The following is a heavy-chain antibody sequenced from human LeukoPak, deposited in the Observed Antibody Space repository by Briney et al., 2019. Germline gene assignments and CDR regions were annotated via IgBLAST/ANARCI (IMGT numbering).Heavy chain of an antibody. CDR2: IYTSGST. Sequence: SETLSLTCTVSGGSISSYYWSWIRQPAGKGLEWIGRIYTSGSTNYNPSLKSRVTISVDKSKNQFSLKLSSVTAADTAVYYCASRGITMIVLDYWGQGTLVTVSS. J-gene: IGHJ4*02. CDR1: GGSISSYY. V-gene: IGHV4-4*07. CDR3: ASRGITMIVLDY. D-gene: IGHD3-22*01.